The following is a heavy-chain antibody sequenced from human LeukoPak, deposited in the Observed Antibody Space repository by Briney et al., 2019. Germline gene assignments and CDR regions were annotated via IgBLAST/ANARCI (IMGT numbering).Heavy chain of an antibody. Sequence: SETLSLTRAVYGGSFSNYYWTWIRQPPGKGLEWIGEINQDGSTNYNLSLKSRVTISVDTSKNQFSLKLNSVTAADSGVYYCAGPKYYMDVWGKGTTVTVSS. V-gene: IGHV4-34*01. CDR1: GGSFSNYY. CDR3: AGPKYYMDV. CDR2: INQDGST. J-gene: IGHJ6*03.